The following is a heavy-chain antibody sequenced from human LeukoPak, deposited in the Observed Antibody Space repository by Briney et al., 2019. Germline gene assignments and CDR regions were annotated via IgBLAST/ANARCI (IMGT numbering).Heavy chain of an antibody. D-gene: IGHD3-10*01. CDR3: AREGVGAFFDY. Sequence: GGSLRLSCAASGFTFSSYAMHWVRQAPGKGLEWVAVISYDGSNKYYADSVKGRFTISRDNSKNTLYLQMDSLRAEDTAVYYCAREGVGAFFDYWGQGTLVTVPS. V-gene: IGHV3-30-3*01. CDR2: ISYDGSNK. J-gene: IGHJ4*02. CDR1: GFTFSSYA.